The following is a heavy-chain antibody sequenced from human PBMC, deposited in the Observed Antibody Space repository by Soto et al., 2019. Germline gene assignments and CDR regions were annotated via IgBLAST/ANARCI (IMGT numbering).Heavy chain of an antibody. V-gene: IGHV3-30*18. CDR2: ISYDGSNK. CDR3: AKGGNSETSSNAFDI. Sequence: GGSLRLSCAASGFTFSSYGMHWVRQAPGKGLEWVAVISYDGSNKYYADSVKGRFTISRDNSKNTLYLQMNSLRAEDTAVYYCAKGGNSETSSNAFDIWGQGTMVTVSS. CDR1: GFTFSSYG. J-gene: IGHJ3*02. D-gene: IGHD2-2*01.